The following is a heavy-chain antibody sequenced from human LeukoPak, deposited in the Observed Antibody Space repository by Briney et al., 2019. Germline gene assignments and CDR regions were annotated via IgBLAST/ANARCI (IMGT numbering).Heavy chain of an antibody. J-gene: IGHJ6*02. CDR2: IKSKTDGGTT. Sequence: GGSLRLSCAASGFTFSNAWMSWVRQAPGKGLEWVGRIKSKTDGGTTDYAAPVKGRFTISRDDSKNTLYLQMNSLKTEDTAVYYCTTDLSILWFGKPGYYYYGMDVWGQGTTVTVSS. D-gene: IGHD3-10*01. V-gene: IGHV3-15*01. CDR1: GFTFSNAW. CDR3: TTDLSILWFGKPGYYYYGMDV.